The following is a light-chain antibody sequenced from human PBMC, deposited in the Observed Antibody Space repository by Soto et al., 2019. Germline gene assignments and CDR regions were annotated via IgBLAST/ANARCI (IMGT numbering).Light chain of an antibody. J-gene: IGKJ2*01. V-gene: IGKV1-5*01. Sequence: IQMTRSPSTLSASVGDRVTITCQASQTISTLLAWYQHKPGKAPNLLIYDASSLESGVPSRFSGSGSGTEFTLTISSLQPDDSATYYCQQYSSLVTFGQGTKLEI. CDR2: DAS. CDR3: QQYSSLVT. CDR1: QTISTL.